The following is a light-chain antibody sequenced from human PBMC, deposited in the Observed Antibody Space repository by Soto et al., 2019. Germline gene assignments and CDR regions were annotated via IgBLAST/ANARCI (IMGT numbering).Light chain of an antibody. CDR3: QQYNSFSVN. Sequence: DIQMTQSPSTLSAFVGDRVTITCRASQTISTWLAWYQQKPGKAPKLLIFDASTLQSGVPSRFRGSGSGTKFTLTINSLQPDDIATYYCQQYNSFSVNFGQGTRLEI. V-gene: IGKV1-5*01. CDR1: QTISTW. J-gene: IGKJ5*01. CDR2: DAS.